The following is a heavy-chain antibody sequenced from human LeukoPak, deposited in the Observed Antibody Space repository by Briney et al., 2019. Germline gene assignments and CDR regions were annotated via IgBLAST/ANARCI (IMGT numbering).Heavy chain of an antibody. J-gene: IGHJ4*02. Sequence: ASVKVSCKASGGTFSSYAISWVRQAPGQGLEWMGGIIPIFGTANYAQKFQGGVTITADESTSTAYMELSSLRSEDTAVYYCASPEGGYSYGYVYWGQGTLVTVSS. V-gene: IGHV1-69*13. CDR1: GGTFSSYA. D-gene: IGHD5-18*01. CDR3: ASPEGGYSYGYVY. CDR2: IIPIFGTA.